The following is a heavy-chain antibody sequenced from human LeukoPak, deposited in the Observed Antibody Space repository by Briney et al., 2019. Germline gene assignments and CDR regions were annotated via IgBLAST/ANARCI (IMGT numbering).Heavy chain of an antibody. J-gene: IGHJ4*02. CDR3: AREGDRGAEVADYFDY. V-gene: IGHV3-23*01. CDR1: GFTFSIYS. CDR2: ISGGSAAT. Sequence: PGGSLRLSCAASGFTFSIYSMAWVRQAPGKGLEWVSVISGGSAATFYAGSVKGRFTISRDNSKNTMYLQISSLRSEDTAVYYCAREGDRGAEVADYFDYWGQGSLVTVSS. D-gene: IGHD6-19*01.